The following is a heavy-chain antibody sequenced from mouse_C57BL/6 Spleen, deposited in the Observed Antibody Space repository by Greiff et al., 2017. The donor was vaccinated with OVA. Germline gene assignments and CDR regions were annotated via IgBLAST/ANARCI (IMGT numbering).Heavy chain of an antibody. Sequence: VQLQQLGVELVKPGASVKQSCKVPGSTFTAYTIHWVKQRSEQGLEWIGWFYPGIGSIKYNEKFKDKAKLTEDKSSSTVYMDLNRLTSGHTAVYFCARHDDYDMYFDVWGTGTTVTVSS. D-gene: IGHD2-12*01. CDR3: ARHDDYDMYFDV. CDR2: FYPGIGSI. CDR1: GSTFTAYT. J-gene: IGHJ1*03. V-gene: IGHV1-62-2*01.